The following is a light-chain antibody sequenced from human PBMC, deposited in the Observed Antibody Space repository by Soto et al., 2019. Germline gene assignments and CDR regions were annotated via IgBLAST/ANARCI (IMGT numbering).Light chain of an antibody. J-gene: IGKJ1*01. CDR2: GAS. V-gene: IGKV3-15*01. CDR3: QQKNNWWT. CDR1: HSVNSN. Sequence: EIVMTQSPATLSVSPGERATLSCRASHSVNSNLAWYQQRPGQAPRLLISGASTRATGVPARFSGSGSETEFTLTLSSLQSEDFAVYHCQQKNNWWTFGQGTKVEIK.